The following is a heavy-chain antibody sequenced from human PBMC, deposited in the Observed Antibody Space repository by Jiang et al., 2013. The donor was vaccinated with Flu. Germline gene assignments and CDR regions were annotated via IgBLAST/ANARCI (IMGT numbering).Heavy chain of an antibody. CDR1: GFTVSSNY. CDR2: IYSGGST. Sequence: GGLVQPGGSLRLSCAASGFTVSSNYMSWVRQAPGKGLEWVSVIYSGGSTYYADSVKGRFTISRDNSKNTLYLQMNSLRAEDTAVYYCARTTVGYSSSWYWFDPWGQGTLVTVSS. J-gene: IGHJ5*02. CDR3: ARTTVGYSSSWYWFDP. V-gene: IGHV3-66*01. D-gene: IGHD6-13*01.